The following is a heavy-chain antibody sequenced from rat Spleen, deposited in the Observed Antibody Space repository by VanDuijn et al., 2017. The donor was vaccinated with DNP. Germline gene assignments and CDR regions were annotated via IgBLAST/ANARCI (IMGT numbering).Heavy chain of an antibody. Sequence: QVQLKESGPGLVQPSQTLSLACTVSGFSLTSYHVHWVRQPSGKGLEWMGVIWTGGSTYYNSALKSRLSISRDTSKSQVFLKMNSLQTEDTAIYYCTRDLNWGGFFDYWGQGVMVTVSS. D-gene: IGHD5-1*01. CDR3: TRDLNWGGFFDY. CDR1: GFSLTSYH. CDR2: IWTGGST. J-gene: IGHJ2*01. V-gene: IGHV2-43*01.